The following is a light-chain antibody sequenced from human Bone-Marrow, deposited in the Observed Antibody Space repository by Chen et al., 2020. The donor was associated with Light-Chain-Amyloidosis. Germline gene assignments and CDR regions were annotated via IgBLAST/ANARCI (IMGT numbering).Light chain of an antibody. CDR2: RDT. V-gene: IGLV3-25*03. CDR3: QSADRGGDDEVI. J-gene: IGLJ2*01. CDR1: DLPTIY. Sequence: SYELTQPPSVSVSPGQTARINCSGDDLPTIYAYCYQQNPGQVPVLEIHRDTERPSGISARFSGASSGTTATLAISGVQAEDEDDYNRQSADRGGDDEVIFGGGTKLTGL.